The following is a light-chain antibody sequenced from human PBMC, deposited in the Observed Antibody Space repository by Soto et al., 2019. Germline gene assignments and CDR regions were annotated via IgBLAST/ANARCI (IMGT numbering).Light chain of an antibody. CDR2: DVS. Sequence: QSVLTQPPSASGSPGQSVTISCTGSSSDVGGYNFVSWYQQHPGKAPKLMIYDVSERPSGVPGRFSGSKSGNTASLTVSGLQADDEADYYCSSYAGTNIPVVFGGGTKLTVL. CDR3: SSYAGTNIPVV. V-gene: IGLV2-8*01. J-gene: IGLJ2*01. CDR1: SSDVGGYNF.